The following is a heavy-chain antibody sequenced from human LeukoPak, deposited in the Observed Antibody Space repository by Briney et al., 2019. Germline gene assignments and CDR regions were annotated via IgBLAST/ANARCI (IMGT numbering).Heavy chain of an antibody. D-gene: IGHD5-18*01. V-gene: IGHV3-48*01. CDR2: ISSSGRTI. CDR3: TRGSGYSYGYRPPFYYYMDV. Sequence: GESLRLSCAPSGITFSNYSMNWVRQAPGKGLEWVSYISSSGRTIYYADSVKGRFTISRDNAKNSLYLQMNSLRAEDTAVYYCTRGSGYSYGYRPPFYYYMDVWGKGTTVTVSS. CDR1: GITFSNYS. J-gene: IGHJ6*03.